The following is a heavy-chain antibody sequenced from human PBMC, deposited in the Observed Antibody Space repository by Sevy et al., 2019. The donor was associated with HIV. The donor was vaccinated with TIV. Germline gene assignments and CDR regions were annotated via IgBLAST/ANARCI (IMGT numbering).Heavy chain of an antibody. J-gene: IGHJ4*02. CDR1: GFSFGNYA. Sequence: GSLRLSCAASGFSFGNYAMIWFRQPPGKGLEWVATILATGVSTFYANSVKGRFIISRDNSKSTLYLEMNSLRVDDTALYYCARGWPIHLWGQGTLVTVSS. CDR3: ARGWPIHL. D-gene: IGHD3-3*02. CDR2: ILATGVST. V-gene: IGHV3-23*01.